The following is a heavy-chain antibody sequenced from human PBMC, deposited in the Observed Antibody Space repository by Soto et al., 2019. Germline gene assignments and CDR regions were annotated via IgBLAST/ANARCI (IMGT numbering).Heavy chain of an antibody. V-gene: IGHV3-30*04. Sequence: QVQLVESGGGVVQPGRSLRLSCAASGFTFSTYAIHWVRQAPGKGLEWVAVISYDGSDKKYADSVKGRFTISRDTSKKPVYLQMNSLRAEDTAMYTCGRDGGGGEFDSRGYFDYWGQGTLVTVSS. D-gene: IGHD3-22*01. J-gene: IGHJ4*02. CDR3: GRDGGGGEFDSRGYFDY. CDR1: GFTFSTYA. CDR2: ISYDGSDK.